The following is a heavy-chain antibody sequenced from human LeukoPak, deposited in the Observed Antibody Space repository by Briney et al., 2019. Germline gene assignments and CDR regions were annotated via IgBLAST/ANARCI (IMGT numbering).Heavy chain of an antibody. J-gene: IGHJ4*02. CDR2: ISASGSNI. D-gene: IGHD1-1*01. CDR3: ARVKGTYFDY. CDR1: GFPLSSYS. V-gene: IGHV3-48*01. Sequence: GGSLRLSCTVSGFPLSSYSMNWFRQAPGKGLEWVAYISASGSNIYYVDSVMGRFTVSRGNPKSSLFLQMNSPRAEDTAVYYCARVKGTYFDYWGQGALVTVSS.